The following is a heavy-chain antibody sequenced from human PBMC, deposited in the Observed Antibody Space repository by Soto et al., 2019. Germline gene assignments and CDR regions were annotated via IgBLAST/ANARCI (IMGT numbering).Heavy chain of an antibody. CDR3: ASVAKTINWPDN. CDR2: INHSGST. Sequence: KASETLSLTCAVYGGSSSGYYWRWIRQPPGKGLEWIGEINHSGSTYYNPSLKSRVTISVDKSKNQFSLKLSSVTAADTAVYDCASVAKTINWPDNWGQGTLVT. CDR1: GGSSSGYY. J-gene: IGHJ5*02. V-gene: IGHV4-34*01.